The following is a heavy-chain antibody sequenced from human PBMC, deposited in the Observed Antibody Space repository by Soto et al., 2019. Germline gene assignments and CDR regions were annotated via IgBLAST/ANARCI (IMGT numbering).Heavy chain of an antibody. V-gene: IGHV3-74*01. CDR3: ARVPTTVTTPGMDV. CDR2: INPDGSTT. D-gene: IGHD4-4*01. CDR1: VFTFSSYW. Sequence: PWWSLRLSCSASVFTFSSYWMQWCRQAPGEGLMWVSRINPDGSTTSYADSVKGRFTISRDNAKNTLYLQMNSLRVEDTAVYYCARVPTTVTTPGMDVWGQGTTVTVSS. J-gene: IGHJ6*02.